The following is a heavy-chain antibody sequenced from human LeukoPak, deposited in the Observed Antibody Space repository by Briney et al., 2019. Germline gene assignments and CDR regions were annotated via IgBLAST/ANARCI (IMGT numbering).Heavy chain of an antibody. D-gene: IGHD3-22*01. V-gene: IGHV4-59*01. CDR2: IYYSGST. CDR3: ARASSYYDSSGYTAADAFDI. CDR1: GGSISSYY. J-gene: IGHJ3*02. Sequence: SETLSLTCTVSGGSISSYYWSWIRQPPGKGLEWIGYIYYSGSTNYNPSLKSRVTISVDTSKNQFSLKLSSVTAADTAVYYCARASSYYDSSGYTAADAFDIWGQGTMVTVSS.